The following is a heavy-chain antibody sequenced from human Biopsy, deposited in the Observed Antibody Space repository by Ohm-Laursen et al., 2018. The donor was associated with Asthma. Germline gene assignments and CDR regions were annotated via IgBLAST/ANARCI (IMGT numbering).Heavy chain of an antibody. D-gene: IGHD3-16*01. CDR3: ARDFSRAIMIGGGREHYFDF. J-gene: IGHJ4*02. CDR2: VGSDESYT. V-gene: IGHV3-33*01. CDR1: GFTFSSYG. Sequence: SLRLSCAASGFTFSSYGMHWVRQVPGKGLEWVATVGSDESYTDHADSVKGRFTISRDNSKNTLHLQMNSLSPEDTAAYYCARDFSRAIMIGGGREHYFDFWGQGTLVTVSS.